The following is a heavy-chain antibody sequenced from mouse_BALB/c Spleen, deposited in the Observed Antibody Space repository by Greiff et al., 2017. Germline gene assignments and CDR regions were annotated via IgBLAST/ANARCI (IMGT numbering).Heavy chain of an antibody. D-gene: IGHD2-1*01. CDR3: ARHGNSWYFDV. Sequence: EVKVVESGGGLVQPGGSLKLSCAASGFTFSSYTMSWVRQTPEKRLEWVAYISNGGGSTYYPDTVKGRFTISRDNAKNTLYLQMSSLKSEDTAMYYCARHGNSWYFDVWGAGTTVTVSS. CDR2: ISNGGGST. V-gene: IGHV5-12-2*01. CDR1: GFTFSSYT. J-gene: IGHJ1*01.